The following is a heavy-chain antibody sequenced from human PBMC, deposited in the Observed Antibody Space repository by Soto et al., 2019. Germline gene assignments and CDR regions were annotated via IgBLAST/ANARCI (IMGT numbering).Heavy chain of an antibody. CDR1: GDSVSRGGSY. CDR3: AIRVLQPHYCIGS. V-gene: IGHV4-31*03. Sequence: QVQLQESGPGLVRPSQTLSLTCTVSGDSVSRGGSYWTWIRHQPGEGLEWIGYISSTGSTFYTPSLKSRVTISLDSSRTQFSLNMRPVTAADTAVYYCAIRVLQPHYCIGSWGQGTQVTVSS. CDR2: ISSTGST. J-gene: IGHJ4*02. D-gene: IGHD4-4*01.